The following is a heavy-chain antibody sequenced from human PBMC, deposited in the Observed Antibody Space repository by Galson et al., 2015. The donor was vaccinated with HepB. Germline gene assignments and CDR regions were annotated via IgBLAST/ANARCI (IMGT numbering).Heavy chain of an antibody. CDR2: ISAYNGNT. CDR3: ARDPWSPSSGWYAY. Sequence: SVKVSCKASGYTFTSYGISWVRQAPGQGLEWMGWISAYNGNTNYAQKLQGRVTMTTDTSTSTAYMELRSLRSDDTAVYYCARDPWSPSSGWYAYWGQGTLVTVSS. J-gene: IGHJ4*02. CDR1: GYTFTSYG. D-gene: IGHD6-19*01. V-gene: IGHV1-18*01.